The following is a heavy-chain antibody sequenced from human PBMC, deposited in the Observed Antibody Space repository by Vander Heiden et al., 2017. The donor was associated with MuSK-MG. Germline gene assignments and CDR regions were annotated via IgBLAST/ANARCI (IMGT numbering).Heavy chain of an antibody. D-gene: IGHD3-3*01. V-gene: IGHV3-7*01. CDR3: AREVIITSCGVVISFDY. J-gene: IGHJ4*01. CDR1: GFTFSSYW. Sequence: EVQLVESGGGLVQPGGSLRLSCAASGFTFSSYWMSWVRQAPGKGLEWVANIKQDGSEKYYVDSVKGRVTISRDNAKNSLYLQMNSLRAEDTAVYYCAREVIITSCGVVISFDYWGHGSLVTVYS. CDR2: IKQDGSEK.